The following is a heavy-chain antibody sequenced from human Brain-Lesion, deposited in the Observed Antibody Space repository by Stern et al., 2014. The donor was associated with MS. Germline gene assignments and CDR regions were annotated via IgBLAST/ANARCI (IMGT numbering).Heavy chain of an antibody. CDR1: GFTFSNVW. D-gene: IGHD5-18*01. CDR3: TTIGYSASRSGFFDF. J-gene: IGHJ4*02. V-gene: IGHV3-15*05. CDR2: VKSRGDGGTS. Sequence: EVQLLQSGGGLVKPGGSLRLSCAGSGFTFSNVWMNWVRQAPGKGLEWVARVKSRGDGGTSDYGAPVKGRFTISRDDSKNPLYLQIDNLRAEDTAVYYCTTIGYSASRSGFFDFWGQGTLVTVSS.